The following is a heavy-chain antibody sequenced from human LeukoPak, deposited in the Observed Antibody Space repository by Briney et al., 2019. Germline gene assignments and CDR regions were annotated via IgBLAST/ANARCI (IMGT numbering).Heavy chain of an antibody. D-gene: IGHD1-26*01. V-gene: IGHV4-39*01. CDR3: ARLPEGWELSYFDY. CDR1: GGSISSSSYY. Sequence: SETLPLTCTVSGGSISSSSYYWGWIRQPPGKGLEWIGSIYYSGSTYYNPSLKSRVTISVDTSKNQFSLKLSSVTAADTAVYYCARLPEGWELSYFDYWGQGTLVTVSS. CDR2: IYYSGST. J-gene: IGHJ4*02.